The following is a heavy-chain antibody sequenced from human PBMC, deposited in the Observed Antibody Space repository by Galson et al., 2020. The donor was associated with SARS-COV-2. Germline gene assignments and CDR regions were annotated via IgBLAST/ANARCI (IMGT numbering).Heavy chain of an antibody. Sequence: ASVKVSCKASGYTFTSYGISWVRQAPGQGLEWMGWISAYNGNTNYAQKLQGRVTMTTDTSTSTAYMELRSLRSDDTAVYYCARDLRVAAAEPFDYWGQGTLVTVSS. CDR1: GYTFTSYG. CDR2: ISAYNGNT. V-gene: IGHV1-18*04. J-gene: IGHJ4*02. D-gene: IGHD6-13*01. CDR3: ARDLRVAAAEPFDY.